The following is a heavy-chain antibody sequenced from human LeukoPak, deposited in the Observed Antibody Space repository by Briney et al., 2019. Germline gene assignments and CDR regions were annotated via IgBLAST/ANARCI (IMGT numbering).Heavy chain of an antibody. J-gene: IGHJ5*02. D-gene: IGHD1-14*01. Sequence: PGGSLRLPCAASGFTFSNTWMTWSRQAPGKGLEWVGRIKSKTDGETTDYAAPVKGRFTISRDDSKNTLYLQMNSLKTEDTAVYYCTTLRTTPFDPWGQGTLVTVSS. CDR1: GFTFSNTW. CDR2: IKSKTDGETT. V-gene: IGHV3-15*05. CDR3: TTLRTTPFDP.